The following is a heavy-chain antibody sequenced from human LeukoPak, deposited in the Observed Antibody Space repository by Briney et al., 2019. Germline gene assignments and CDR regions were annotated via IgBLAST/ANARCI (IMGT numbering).Heavy chain of an antibody. V-gene: IGHV3-30*18. Sequence: PGRSLRLSCAASGFTFSSYGMHWVRQAPGKGLEWVAVISYDGSNKYYADSVKGRFIISRDNSKNALYLQMNSLRAEDTAVYYCAKDHGLRYFDWGFDYWGQGTLVTVSS. J-gene: IGHJ4*02. D-gene: IGHD3-9*01. CDR2: ISYDGSNK. CDR3: AKDHGLRYFDWGFDY. CDR1: GFTFSSYG.